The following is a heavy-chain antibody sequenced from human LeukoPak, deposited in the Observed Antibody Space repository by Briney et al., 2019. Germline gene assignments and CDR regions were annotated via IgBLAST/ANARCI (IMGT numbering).Heavy chain of an antibody. CDR3: GRIAINANNGMDV. D-gene: IGHD1/OR15-1a*01. V-gene: IGHV3-7*03. CDR2: IKQDGSEK. Sequence: GGSLRLSCAASGFTFSSYWMSWVRQAPGQGLEWVANIKQDGSEKYYVDSVKGRFTISRDNAKNSLYLQMNSLRTEDTAVYYCGRIAINANNGMDVWGQGTTVTVSS. CDR1: GFTFSSYW. J-gene: IGHJ6*02.